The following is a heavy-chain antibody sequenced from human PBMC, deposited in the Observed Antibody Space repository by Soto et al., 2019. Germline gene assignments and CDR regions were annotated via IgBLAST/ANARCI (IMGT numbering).Heavy chain of an antibody. J-gene: IGHJ3*02. CDR1: GGTFSSYA. D-gene: IGHD3-22*01. CDR3: ARDEAWYDSICYYASPGYAFDI. Sequence: GASVKVSCKASGGTFSSYAISWVRQAPGQGLEWMGGIIPIFGTANYAQKFQGRVTITADESTSTAYMELSSLRSEDTAVYYCARDEAWYDSICYYASPGYAFDIWAQRTIVTVS. CDR2: IIPIFGTA. V-gene: IGHV1-69*13.